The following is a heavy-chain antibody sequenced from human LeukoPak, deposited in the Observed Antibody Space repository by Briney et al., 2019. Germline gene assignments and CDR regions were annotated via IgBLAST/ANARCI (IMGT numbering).Heavy chain of an antibody. CDR1: GGSINSYY. CDR2: IYYSGST. D-gene: IGHD1-26*01. Sequence: SETLSLTCTVSGGSINSYYWSWIRQPPGKGLEWIGYIYYSGSTNYNPSLKSRVTISVDTSKNQFSLKLSSVTAADTAVYYCARGAPSAFDIWGQGTMVTVSS. J-gene: IGHJ3*02. CDR3: ARGAPSAFDI. V-gene: IGHV4-59*01.